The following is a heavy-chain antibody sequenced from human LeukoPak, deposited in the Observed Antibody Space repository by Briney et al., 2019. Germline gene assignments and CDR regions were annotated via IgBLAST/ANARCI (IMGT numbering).Heavy chain of an antibody. D-gene: IGHD1-1*01. J-gene: IGHJ4*02. Sequence: ASVKVSCKASGYTFTSYGISWVRQAPGQGLEWMGWISTYSSDTYYAQRVQGRLTMTTDISTNTAYLEIRSLTSDDTAVYFCARDHNWVVDYWGQGTLVTVSS. CDR3: ARDHNWVVDY. CDR2: ISTYSSDT. V-gene: IGHV1-18*01. CDR1: GYTFTSYG.